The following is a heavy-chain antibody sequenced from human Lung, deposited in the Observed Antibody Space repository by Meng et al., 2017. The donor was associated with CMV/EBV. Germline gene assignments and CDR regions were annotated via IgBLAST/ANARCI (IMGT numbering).Heavy chain of an antibody. V-gene: IGHV4-39*07. CDR3: ARESWTVRDGYNGDY. D-gene: IGHD5-24*01. Sequence: QLQRQESVPGVIETSESLPPAGTVTGDSISTSSFYCGWIRKPPGNGLEWIRSIHCCGKTYSSPSIKGRATLSVDMSKNQLSLNLRSVTAGDTAVYYCARESWTVRDGYNGDYWGQGTLVTVSS. CDR1: GDSISTSSFY. CDR2: IHCCGKT. J-gene: IGHJ4*02.